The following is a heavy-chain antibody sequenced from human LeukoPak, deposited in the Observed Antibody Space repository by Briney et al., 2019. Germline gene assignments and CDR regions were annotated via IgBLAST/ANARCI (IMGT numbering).Heavy chain of an antibody. Sequence: SQTLSLTCAISGDSLSSNIAAWNWIRQSPSRGLEWLGRTYYRSKWQTEYAVSLKSRLTITPDTSKNQFSLHLNSVTPEDTAVYYCARDVDSGADYWGQGTLVNVSS. CDR1: GDSLSSNIAA. CDR3: ARDVDSGADY. D-gene: IGHD4-17*01. V-gene: IGHV6-1*01. CDR2: TYYRSKWQT. J-gene: IGHJ4*02.